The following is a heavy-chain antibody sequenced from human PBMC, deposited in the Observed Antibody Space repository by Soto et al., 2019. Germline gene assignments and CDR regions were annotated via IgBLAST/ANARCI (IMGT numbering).Heavy chain of an antibody. CDR1: GGSINSRGYY. V-gene: IGHV4-31*03. CDR2: IYYSGSI. D-gene: IGHD3-9*01. J-gene: IGHJ5*02. Sequence: SETLSLTCTVSGGSINSRGYYWTWIRQHPGKGLEWIGNIYYSGSIHFNPSLKSRLTMLVDTSENQFSLKLTSVTAADTAVYYCARQSESTGYFYGWFDPWGQGTLVTVSS. CDR3: ARQSESTGYFYGWFDP.